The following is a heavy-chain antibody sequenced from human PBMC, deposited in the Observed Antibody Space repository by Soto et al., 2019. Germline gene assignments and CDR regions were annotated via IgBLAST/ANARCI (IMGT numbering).Heavy chain of an antibody. CDR1: GGSINSRGYY. V-gene: IGHV4-31*03. CDR2: IYYSGSI. D-gene: IGHD3-9*01. J-gene: IGHJ5*02. Sequence: SETLSLTCTVSGGSINSRGYYWTWIRQHPGKGLEWIGNIYYSGSIHFNPSLKSRLTMLVDTSENQFSLKLTSVTAADTAVYYCARQSESTGYFYGWFDPWGQGTLVTVSS. CDR3: ARQSESTGYFYGWFDP.